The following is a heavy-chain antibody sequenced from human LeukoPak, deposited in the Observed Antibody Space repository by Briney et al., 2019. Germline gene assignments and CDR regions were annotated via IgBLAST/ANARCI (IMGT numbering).Heavy chain of an antibody. CDR1: GFTFSSYA. CDR2: LSGSGGST. D-gene: IGHD1-20*01. V-gene: IGHV3-23*01. J-gene: IGHJ4*02. Sequence: GGSLRLSCAASGFTFSSYAMSWVRQAPGKGLEWASGLSGSGGSTYYADSVKGRFTISRDNSKNTLYLQMNSLRAEDTAVYYCAKDLNWNDFDYWGQGTLVTVSS. CDR3: AKDLNWNDFDY.